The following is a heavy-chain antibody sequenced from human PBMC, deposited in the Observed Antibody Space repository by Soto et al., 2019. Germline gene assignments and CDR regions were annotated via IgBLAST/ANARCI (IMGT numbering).Heavy chain of an antibody. CDR1: GFTFSDYY. CDR3: ARPAALRFLEWLSPNDAFDI. V-gene: IGHV3-11*01. J-gene: IGHJ3*02. D-gene: IGHD3-3*01. CDR2: ISSSGSTI. Sequence: QVQLVESGGGLVKPGGSLRLSCAASGFTFSDYYMSWIRQAPGKGLEWVSYISSSGSTIYYADSVKGRFTISRDNAKNSLYLQMNSLRAEDTAVYYCARPAALRFLEWLSPNDAFDIWGQGTMVTVSS.